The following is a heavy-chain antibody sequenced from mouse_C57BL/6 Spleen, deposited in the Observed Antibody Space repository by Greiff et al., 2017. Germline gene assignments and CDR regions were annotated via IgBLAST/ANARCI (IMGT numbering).Heavy chain of an antibody. D-gene: IGHD2-1*01. J-gene: IGHJ2*01. CDR1: GFTFSDAW. CDR2: IRNKANNHAT. V-gene: IGHV6-6*01. CDR3: TRPVYYGTHFDY. Sequence: EVKVEESGGGLVQPGGSMKLSCAASGFTFSDAWMDWVRQSPEKGLEWVAEIRNKANNHATYYAESVKGRFTISRDDSKSSVYLQMNSLRAEDTGIYYCTRPVYYGTHFDYWGQGTTLTVSS.